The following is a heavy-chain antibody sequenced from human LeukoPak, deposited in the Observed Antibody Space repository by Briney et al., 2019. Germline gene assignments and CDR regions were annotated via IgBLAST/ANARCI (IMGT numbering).Heavy chain of an antibody. V-gene: IGHV6-1*01. CDR3: AANYYESSGYYSVFDY. CDR2: TYYNSIWYR. CDR1: VDSVSSNSAA. Sequence: SQTLSLTCDISVDSVSSNSAAWNWIRQSPSRGLEWLGRTYYNSIWYRDFGLSVKSRITINEHTSKNKVYLQLNSVTPEDTAVYYCAANYYESSGYYSVFDYWGQGILVTVSS. J-gene: IGHJ4*02. D-gene: IGHD3-22*01.